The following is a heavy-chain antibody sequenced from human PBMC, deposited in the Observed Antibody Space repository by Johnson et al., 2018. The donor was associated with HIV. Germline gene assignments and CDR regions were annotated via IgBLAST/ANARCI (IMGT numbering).Heavy chain of an antibody. CDR3: TTGQLGGASDI. J-gene: IGHJ3*02. CDR2: IKSKTDGGTT. CDR1: GFTFSSAW. Sequence: EVQLVESGGGVVQSGGSLRLSCVASGFTFSSAWMSWVRQAPGKGLEWVGRIKSKTDGGTTDYAAPVTGRFTISRDDSKNTLYLQMSSLKIEDTAVYYCTTGQLGGASDIWGQGTMVTVSS. D-gene: IGHD6-13*01. V-gene: IGHV3-15*01.